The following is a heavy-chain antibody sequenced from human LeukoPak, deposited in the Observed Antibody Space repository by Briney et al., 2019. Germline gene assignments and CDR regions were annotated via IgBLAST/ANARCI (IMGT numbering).Heavy chain of an antibody. CDR2: ISYDGRNK. CDR3: AKTAGDIVVVVAAQTELEPEHYFDY. D-gene: IGHD2-15*01. J-gene: IGHJ4*02. Sequence: GGSLRLSCAASGFTFSSYGMHWVRQAPGKGLEWVAVISYDGRNKYYADSVKGRLTISRDNSKNTLYLQMNSLRAEDTAVYYCAKTAGDIVVVVAAQTELEPEHYFDYWGQGTLVTVSS. V-gene: IGHV3-30*18. CDR1: GFTFSSYG.